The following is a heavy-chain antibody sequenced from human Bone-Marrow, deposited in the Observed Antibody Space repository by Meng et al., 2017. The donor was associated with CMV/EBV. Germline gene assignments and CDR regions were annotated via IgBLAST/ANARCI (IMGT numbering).Heavy chain of an antibody. CDR3: AKIDSSGLTGLYFDY. J-gene: IGHJ4*02. V-gene: IGHV3-30-3*02. CDR2: ISYDGISK. Sequence: GESLKISCAASGFTFSNYAMHWVRQAPGKGLEWVAVISYDGISKYYTDSVKGRFTISRDNSKNTLYLQMNSLRAEDTAVYYCAKIDSSGLTGLYFDYWGQGTLVTVSS. D-gene: IGHD3-22*01. CDR1: GFTFSNYA.